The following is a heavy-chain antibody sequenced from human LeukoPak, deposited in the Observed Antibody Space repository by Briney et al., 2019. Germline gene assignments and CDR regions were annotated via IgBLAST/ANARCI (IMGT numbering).Heavy chain of an antibody. CDR1: GFTFSTHA. Sequence: GGSLRLSCVASGFTFSTHAMSWVRQAPGKGLEWVSGISGSGGNTYYADSVKGRFTISRDNSKNTLHLQMNSLRAEDTAVYYCAKDKGSVAGGGRFDSWGQGTLVTVSS. J-gene: IGHJ4*02. CDR2: ISGSGGNT. D-gene: IGHD6-19*01. CDR3: AKDKGSVAGGGRFDS. V-gene: IGHV3-23*01.